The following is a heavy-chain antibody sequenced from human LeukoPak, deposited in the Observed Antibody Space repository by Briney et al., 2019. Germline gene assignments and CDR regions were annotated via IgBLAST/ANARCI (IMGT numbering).Heavy chain of an antibody. J-gene: IGHJ4*02. V-gene: IGHV3-7*01. D-gene: IGHD2-15*01. Sequence: GGSLRLSCAASGFSVSSSYLSWVRQAPGKGLEWVANIKKDGSERYYVDFVKGRFTISRDNAKNSVYLQMNSLRVEDTAMYYCATISSPLDYWGQGTLVTVSS. CDR2: IKKDGSER. CDR1: GFSVSSSY. CDR3: ATISSPLDY.